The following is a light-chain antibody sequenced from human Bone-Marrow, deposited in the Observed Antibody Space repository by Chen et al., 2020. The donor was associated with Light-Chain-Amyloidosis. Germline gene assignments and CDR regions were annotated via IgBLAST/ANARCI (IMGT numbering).Light chain of an antibody. V-gene: IGKV1-39*01. J-gene: IGKJ4*01. CDR3: QQSFTTPS. CDR1: QSISRN. Sequence: DIQMTQSPSSLSASVGDRVTITCRASQSISRNFNWYQQKPGKAPKLLLSAASTLHSGVPSRFSGSGSGTDFTLTISSLQPEDFATYYCQQSFTTPSFGGGTKMEI. CDR2: AAS.